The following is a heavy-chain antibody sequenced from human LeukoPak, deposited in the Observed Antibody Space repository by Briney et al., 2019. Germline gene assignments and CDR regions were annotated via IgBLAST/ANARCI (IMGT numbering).Heavy chain of an antibody. CDR2: IRSKANSYAT. CDR1: GFTFSGSA. Sequence: GGSLKLSCAASGFTFSGSAMHWVRQASGKGLEWVGRIRSKANSYATAYAASVKGRFTISRDDSKNTAYLQMNSLKTEDTAVYYCTTTGFRELVGYWGQGTLVNVSS. V-gene: IGHV3-73*01. J-gene: IGHJ4*02. D-gene: IGHD3-10*01. CDR3: TTTGFRELVGY.